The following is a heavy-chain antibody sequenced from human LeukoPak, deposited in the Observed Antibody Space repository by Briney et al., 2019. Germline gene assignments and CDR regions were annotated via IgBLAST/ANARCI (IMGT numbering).Heavy chain of an antibody. CDR3: ATRGGSYRNEYYYCYYGMDV. Sequence: GGSLKLSWAASGLTFASNAMSWVRQPPGKGLEWVSPISGSGGSTYYADSVKGRFTISRDNSKNTLYLQMNRLRAEDTAVYYCATRGGSYRNEYYYCYYGMDVWGQGTTVTVSS. D-gene: IGHD1-26*01. CDR1: GLTFASNA. J-gene: IGHJ6*02. V-gene: IGHV3-23*01. CDR2: ISGSGGST.